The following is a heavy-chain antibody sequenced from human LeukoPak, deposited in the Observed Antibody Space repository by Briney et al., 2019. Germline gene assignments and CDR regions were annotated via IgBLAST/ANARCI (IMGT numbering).Heavy chain of an antibody. D-gene: IGHD6-19*01. V-gene: IGHV1-69*01. Sequence: SVKVSCKASGGTFSSYAISWVRQAPGQGLEWMGGIIPIFGTANYAQKFQGRVTITADESTSTAYMELSSLRSEDTAVYYCARASASASSGWYRRRAEYFQHWGQGTLVTVSS. CDR2: IIPIFGTA. CDR1: GGTFSSYA. J-gene: IGHJ1*01. CDR3: ARASASASSGWYRRRAEYFQH.